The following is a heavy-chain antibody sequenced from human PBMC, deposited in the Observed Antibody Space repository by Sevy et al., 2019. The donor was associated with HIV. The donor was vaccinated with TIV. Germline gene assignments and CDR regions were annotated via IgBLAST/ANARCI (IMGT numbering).Heavy chain of an antibody. J-gene: IGHJ6*02. CDR2: ISYDKNKK. CDR3: ARGLAALPYYYYGMDV. V-gene: IGHV3-33*05. Sequence: GGSLRLSCAASGFSFSSFGMHWVRQAPGKGLEWVAVISYDKNKKHYSDSVKGRFTISRDNSKDTRYLQMNSLGVEDTAVYYCARGLAALPYYYYGMDVWGQGTTVTVSS. D-gene: IGHD6-6*01. CDR1: GFSFSSFG.